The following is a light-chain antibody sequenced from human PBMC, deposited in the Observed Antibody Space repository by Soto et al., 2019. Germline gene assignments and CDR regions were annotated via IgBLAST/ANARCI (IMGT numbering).Light chain of an antibody. CDR1: SSDIGGYDR. J-gene: IGLJ3*02. CDR2: DVS. CDR3: SSYTSSDTWV. Sequence: QSALTQPASVSGPLGQSITISCTGTSSDIGGYDRVSWYQQHPRKAPKLIIYDVSFRPSGISIRFSGSKSGSTASLTISGLQAEDEGDYYCSSYTSSDTWVFGGGTKLTVL. V-gene: IGLV2-14*03.